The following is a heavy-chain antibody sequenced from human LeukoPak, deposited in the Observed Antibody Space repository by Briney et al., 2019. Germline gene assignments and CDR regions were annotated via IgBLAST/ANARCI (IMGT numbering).Heavy chain of an antibody. D-gene: IGHD3-10*01. J-gene: IGHJ4*02. Sequence: GGSLRLSCAASGFTFSSYWMSWVRQAPGKGLEWVANIKQDGSEKYYVDSVKGRFTISRDNAKNSVYLQMNSLRAEDTAVYYCARGPMLRGVIIRRSKSGYFDYWGQGTLVTVSS. V-gene: IGHV3-7*01. CDR2: IKQDGSEK. CDR1: GFTFSSYW. CDR3: ARGPMLRGVIIRRSKSGYFDY.